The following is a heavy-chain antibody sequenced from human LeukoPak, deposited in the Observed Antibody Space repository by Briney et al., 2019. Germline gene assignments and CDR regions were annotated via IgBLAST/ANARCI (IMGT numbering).Heavy chain of an antibody. Sequence: PETLSLTCTVSGGSICGYYWSSIRQPPGKGGGWIGYIYYSGSTNYNPSIKSRVTISVDTSNHQFSLKLSSVTAADTAVYYCARAVRYYDILAGYRNWFDPWGQGTLVTVSS. CDR2: IYYSGST. D-gene: IGHD3-9*01. J-gene: IGHJ5*02. CDR3: ARAVRYYDILAGYRNWFDP. V-gene: IGHV4-59*01. CDR1: GGSICGYY.